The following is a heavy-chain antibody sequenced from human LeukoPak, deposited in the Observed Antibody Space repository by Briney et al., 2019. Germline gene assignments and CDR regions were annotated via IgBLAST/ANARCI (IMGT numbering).Heavy chain of an antibody. V-gene: IGHV3-21*01. CDR3: AQQASSISPFDF. CDR2: ISPSSHYI. J-gene: IGHJ4*02. Sequence: GGSLRLSCAGSGFTFSNYSINWVRQAPGKGLEWVSSISPSSHYIYYADSVRGRFTISRDNARNSLYLQMNSLRAEDSAVYYCAQQASSISPFDFWGQGTLVTVSS. D-gene: IGHD2-2*01. CDR1: GFTFSNYS.